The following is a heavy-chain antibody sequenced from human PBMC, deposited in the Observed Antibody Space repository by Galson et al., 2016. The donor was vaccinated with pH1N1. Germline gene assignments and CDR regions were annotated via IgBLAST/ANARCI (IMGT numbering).Heavy chain of an antibody. J-gene: IGHJ3*01. Sequence: SVKVSCKVFGYALTEVSMHWVRQAPGQGLEWVGIIYPRDGGAVYAQRLQGGVTLTRDTSTSTVYMELTSLRPDDTAVYYCAAPHSPRYDFDFWGQGTMVTVSS. CDR2: IYPRDGGA. D-gene: IGHD1-26*01. CDR3: AAPHSPRYDFDF. V-gene: IGHV1-46*03. CDR1: GYALTEVS.